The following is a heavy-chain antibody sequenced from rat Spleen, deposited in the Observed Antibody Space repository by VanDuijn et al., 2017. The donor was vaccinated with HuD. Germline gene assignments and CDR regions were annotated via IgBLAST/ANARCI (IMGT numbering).Heavy chain of an antibody. CDR1: GFTFSNYD. V-gene: IGHV5S23*01. CDR2: ISPSGGST. D-gene: IGHD4-1*01. J-gene: IGHJ2*01. Sequence: EVQLVESGGGLVQPGRSLKLSCAASGFTFSNYDMAWVRQAPTKGLEWVASISPSGGSTYYRDSVRGRFTISRDDAKNTLYLQMDSLRSEDTASYYCARHGGSSGFYFAYWGQGVMVTVSS. CDR3: ARHGGSSGFYFAY.